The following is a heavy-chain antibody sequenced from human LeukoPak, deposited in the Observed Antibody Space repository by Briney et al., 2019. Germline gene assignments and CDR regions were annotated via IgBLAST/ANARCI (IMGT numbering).Heavy chain of an antibody. V-gene: IGHV1-69*01. J-gene: IGHJ3*02. Sequence: SVKVSCKASGGTFSSYAISWVRQAPGQGLEWMGGIIPIFGTANYAQKFQGGVTITADESTSTAYMELSSLRSEDTAVYYCARGIVPAASNAFDIWGQGTMVTVSS. CDR3: ARGIVPAASNAFDI. D-gene: IGHD2-2*01. CDR1: GGTFSSYA. CDR2: IIPIFGTA.